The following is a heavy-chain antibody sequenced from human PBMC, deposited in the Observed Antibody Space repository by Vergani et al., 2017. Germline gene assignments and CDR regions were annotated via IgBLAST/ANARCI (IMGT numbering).Heavy chain of an antibody. J-gene: IGHJ4*02. D-gene: IGHD3-10*01. CDR2: ISSSSSYI. CDR1: GFTFSSYS. Sequence: EVQLVESGGGLVKPGGSLRLSCAASGFTFSSYSMNWVRQAPGKGLKWVSSISSSSSYIYYADSVKGRFTISRDNAKNSLYLQMNSLIAEDTAVYYCARDGGFMVRGVITWFDYWGQGTLVTVSS. V-gene: IGHV3-21*01. CDR3: ARDGGFMVRGVITWFDY.